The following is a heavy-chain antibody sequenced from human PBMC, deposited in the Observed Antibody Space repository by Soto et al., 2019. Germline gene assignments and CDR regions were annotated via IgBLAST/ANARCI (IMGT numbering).Heavy chain of an antibody. J-gene: IGHJ4*02. D-gene: IGHD2-15*01. CDR2: IGSTGIT. CDR1: GFTFSDFS. CDR3: AREVVTSKVYFDN. V-gene: IGHV3-30*04. Sequence: GGSLRLSCRTSGFTFSDFSLHWFRQSPGKGLERLAVIGSTGITFYADSVKGRFTIFRDNSQDTVLLQMDSLRPDDSGVYFCAREVVTSKVYFDNWGQG.